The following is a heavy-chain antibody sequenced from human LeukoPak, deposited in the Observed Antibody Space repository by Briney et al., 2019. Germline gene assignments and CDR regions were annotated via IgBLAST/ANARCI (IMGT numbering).Heavy chain of an antibody. CDR2: INPNSGGT. CDR3: ARDNDYGSGSY. Sequence: ASVKVSCKASGYTFTDYYMHWVRQAPGQGLEWMGWINPNSGGTNYAQKFQGRVTMTRDTSISTAYMQLSRLRSDDTAVYYCARDNDYGSGSYWGQGTLVTVSS. D-gene: IGHD3-10*01. V-gene: IGHV1-2*02. J-gene: IGHJ4*02. CDR1: GYTFTDYY.